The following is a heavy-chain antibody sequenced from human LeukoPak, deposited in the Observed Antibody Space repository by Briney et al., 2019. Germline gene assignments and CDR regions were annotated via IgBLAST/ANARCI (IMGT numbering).Heavy chain of an antibody. D-gene: IGHD1-26*01. CDR3: AKDIVGATRGYFDY. CDR2: ISGSGGST. V-gene: IGHV3-23*01. Sequence: GGSLRLSCAASGFTFSSYAMSWVRQAPGKGLEWVSAISGSGGSTYYADSVKGRFTISRDNSKNTLYLRMNSLRAEDTAVYYCAKDIVGATRGYFDYWGQGTLVTVSS. CDR1: GFTFSSYA. J-gene: IGHJ4*02.